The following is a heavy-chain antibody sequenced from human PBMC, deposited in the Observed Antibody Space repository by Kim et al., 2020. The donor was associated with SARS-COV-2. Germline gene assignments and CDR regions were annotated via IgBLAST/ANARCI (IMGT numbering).Heavy chain of an antibody. J-gene: IGHJ4*02. V-gene: IGHV3-53*04. CDR2: IYSGGST. CDR3: ARAFRDYDILTGYSYYFDY. D-gene: IGHD3-9*01. CDR1: GFTVSSNY. Sequence: GGSLRLSCAASGFTVSSNYMSWVRQAPGKGLEWVSVIYSGGSTYYADSVKGRFTISRHNSKNTLYLQMNSLRAEDTAVYYCARAFRDYDILTGYSYYFDYWGQGTLVTVSS.